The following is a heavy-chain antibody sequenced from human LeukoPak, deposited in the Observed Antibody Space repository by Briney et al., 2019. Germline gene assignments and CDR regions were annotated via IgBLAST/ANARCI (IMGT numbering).Heavy chain of an antibody. Sequence: GGSLRLSCAASGFTFSSYWMSWVRQAPGKGLEWVSAISGSGGSTYYADSVKGRFTISRDNSKNTLYLQMNSLRAEDTAVYYCAKEFSTMIVVVTIPPDYWGQGTLVTVSS. CDR1: GFTFSSYW. CDR3: AKEFSTMIVVVTIPPDY. V-gene: IGHV3-23*01. J-gene: IGHJ4*02. D-gene: IGHD3-22*01. CDR2: ISGSGGST.